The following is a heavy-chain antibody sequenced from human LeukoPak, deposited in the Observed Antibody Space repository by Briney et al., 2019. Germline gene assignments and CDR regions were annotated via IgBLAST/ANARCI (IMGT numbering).Heavy chain of an antibody. CDR1: GYTFTSYG. CDR3: ARDLDSYGAYYFDY. D-gene: IGHD5-18*01. Sequence: ASVKVSCKASGYTFTSYGISWVRQAPGQGLEWMGWISAYNGNTNYAQKLQGRVTMTTDTSTRTAYMELRSLRSDDTAVYYCARDLDSYGAYYFDYWGQGTLVTVSS. J-gene: IGHJ4*02. V-gene: IGHV1-18*01. CDR2: ISAYNGNT.